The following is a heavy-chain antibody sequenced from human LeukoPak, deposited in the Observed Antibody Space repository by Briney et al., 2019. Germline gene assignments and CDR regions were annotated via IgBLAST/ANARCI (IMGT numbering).Heavy chain of an antibody. CDR3: ARDSTYCSSTSCYKDFDY. J-gene: IGHJ4*02. D-gene: IGHD2-2*02. Sequence: SETLSLTCTVSGYSISSGYYWCWIRPPPGKGLEWIGIIYHSGSTYYNPSLKSRVTISVDTSKNQFSLKLSSVTAADTAVYYCARDSTYCSSTSCYKDFDYWGQGTLVTVSS. CDR1: GYSISSGYY. CDR2: IYHSGST. V-gene: IGHV4-38-2*02.